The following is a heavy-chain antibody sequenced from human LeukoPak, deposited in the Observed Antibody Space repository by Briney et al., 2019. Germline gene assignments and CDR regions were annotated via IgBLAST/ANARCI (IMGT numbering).Heavy chain of an antibody. Sequence: PSESLSLTCTVAGGSISSYYWSWVRQPPGKGLEWSVSINYSGRTNSNPSLKSRDTISVDTSKNQFSLKLSSVTAADTAVYYCARQEGVATTFDYWGQGTLVTVSS. V-gene: IGHV4-59*01. CDR2: INYSGRT. CDR3: ARQEGVATTFDY. D-gene: IGHD5-12*01. J-gene: IGHJ4*02. CDR1: GGSISSYY.